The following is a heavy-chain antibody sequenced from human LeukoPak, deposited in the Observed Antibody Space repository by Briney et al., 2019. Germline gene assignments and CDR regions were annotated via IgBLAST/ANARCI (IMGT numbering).Heavy chain of an antibody. CDR1: GYTFTSYA. V-gene: IGHV7-4-1*02. CDR2: INTNTGNP. D-gene: IGHD6-19*01. CDR3: AGGGRQWQDY. J-gene: IGHJ4*02. Sequence: GASVKVSCKASGYTFTSYAMTWVRQAPGQGLEWMGRINTNTGNPTYAQGFTGRFVFSLDTSVSTAYLQISSLKAEDTAVYYCAGGGRQWQDYWGQGTLVTVSS.